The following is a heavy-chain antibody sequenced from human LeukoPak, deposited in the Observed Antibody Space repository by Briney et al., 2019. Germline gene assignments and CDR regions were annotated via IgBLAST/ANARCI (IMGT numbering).Heavy chain of an antibody. J-gene: IGHJ4*03. CDR1: GFTFSSHS. CDR2: ISGSSSTI. CDR3: ARERNRALLY. Sequence: GGSLRPVYPLSGFTFSSHSTDCVRQAPGKGLEWVSYISGSSSTIYYADSVKGRFTISRDNAKNSLYLQMNSLRDEDTAVYYYARERNRALLYWGPGTLVTVSS. D-gene: IGHD1-14*01. V-gene: IGHV3-48*02.